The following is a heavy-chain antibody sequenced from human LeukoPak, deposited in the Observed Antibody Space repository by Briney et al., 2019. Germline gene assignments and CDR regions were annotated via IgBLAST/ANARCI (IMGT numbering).Heavy chain of an antibody. J-gene: IGHJ6*02. V-gene: IGHV3-30*18. D-gene: IGHD5-12*01. Sequence: PGGSLRLSCAASGFTFSSYGMHWVRQAPGKGLEWVAVISYDGSNKYYADSVKGRFTISRDNSKNTLYLQMNSLRAEDTAVYYCAKVVQRGYSGFYGMDVWGQGTTVTVSS. CDR1: GFTFSSYG. CDR3: AKVVQRGYSGFYGMDV. CDR2: ISYDGSNK.